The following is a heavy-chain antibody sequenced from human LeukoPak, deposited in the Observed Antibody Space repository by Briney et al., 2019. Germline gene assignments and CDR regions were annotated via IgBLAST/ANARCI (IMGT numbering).Heavy chain of an antibody. Sequence: SETLSLTCTVSGGSISSSSCYWGWIRQPPGKGLEWIGSIYYSGSTYYNPSLKSRVTISVDTSKNQFSLKLSSVTAADTAVYYCARRSEVVANYYYYYYMDVWGKGTTVTVSS. CDR2: IYYSGST. D-gene: IGHD3-22*01. CDR3: ARRSEVVANYYYYYYMDV. V-gene: IGHV4-39*01. CDR1: GGSISSSSCY. J-gene: IGHJ6*03.